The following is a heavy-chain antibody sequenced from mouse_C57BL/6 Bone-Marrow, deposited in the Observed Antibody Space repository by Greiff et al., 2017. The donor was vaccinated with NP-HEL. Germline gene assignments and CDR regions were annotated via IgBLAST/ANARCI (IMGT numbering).Heavy chain of an antibody. D-gene: IGHD2-4*01. J-gene: IGHJ2*01. Sequence: EVHLVESGPGLVKPSQSLSLTCSVTGYSITSGYYWNWIRQFPGNKLEWMGYISYDGSNNYNPSLKNRISITRDTSKNQFFLKLNSVTTEDTATYYCAREPIYYDYDGGGDYFDYWGQGTTLTVSS. CDR1: GYSITSGYY. V-gene: IGHV3-6*01. CDR3: AREPIYYDYDGGGDYFDY. CDR2: ISYDGSN.